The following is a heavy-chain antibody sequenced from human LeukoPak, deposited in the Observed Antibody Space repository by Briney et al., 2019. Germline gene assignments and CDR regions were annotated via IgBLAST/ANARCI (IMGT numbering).Heavy chain of an antibody. V-gene: IGHV5-51*01. CDR1: GYSFTSYW. Sequence: GESLKISCKGSGYSFTSYWIGWVRQMPGKGLEWMGIIYPGDSDTRYSPSFQGQVTISADKSISTAYLQWSSLKASDTAMYYCARHVPNYYDSSGYYYSWGQGTLVTVSS. J-gene: IGHJ4*02. CDR2: IYPGDSDT. D-gene: IGHD3-22*01. CDR3: ARHVPNYYDSSGYYYS.